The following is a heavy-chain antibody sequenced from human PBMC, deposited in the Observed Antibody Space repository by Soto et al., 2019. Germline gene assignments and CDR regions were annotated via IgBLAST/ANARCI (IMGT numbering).Heavy chain of an antibody. D-gene: IGHD3-16*01. J-gene: IGHJ4*02. CDR2: IIPIFGTA. CDR3: ATTSPGGRVPDDY. Sequence: QVQLVQSGAEVKKPGSSVKVSCKASGGTFSSYAISWVRQAPGQGLEWRGGIIPIFGTANYAQKFQGRVTSTADKATSTGDMELSSLRSEGTAEYYCATTSPGGRVPDDYWGQGTLVTVAS. CDR1: GGTFSSYA. V-gene: IGHV1-69*06.